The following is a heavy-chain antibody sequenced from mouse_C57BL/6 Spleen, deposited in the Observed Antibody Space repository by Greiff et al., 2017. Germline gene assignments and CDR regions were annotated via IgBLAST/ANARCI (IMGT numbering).Heavy chain of an antibody. CDR3: ARRGVEYYYGTPYYFDY. V-gene: IGHV1-50*01. D-gene: IGHD1-1*01. Sequence: QVQLQQPGAELVKPGASVKLSCKASGYTFTSYWMQWVKQRPGQGLEWIGEIDPSDSYTNYNQKFKGKATLTVDTSSTTAYMQLSSLTSEDSAVYYCARRGVEYYYGTPYYFDYWGQGTTLTVSS. CDR1: GYTFTSYW. J-gene: IGHJ2*01. CDR2: IDPSDSYT.